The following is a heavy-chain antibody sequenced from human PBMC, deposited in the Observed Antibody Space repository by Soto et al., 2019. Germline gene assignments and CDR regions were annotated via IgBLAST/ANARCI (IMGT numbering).Heavy chain of an antibody. V-gene: IGHV3-23*01. CDR1: GFTFSSYA. CDR3: AKDTTGSISLNWFDP. CDR2: ISGSGSST. D-gene: IGHD1-26*01. Sequence: GGSLRLSCAASGFTFSSYAMSWVRQAPGKGLEWVSVISGSGSSTHYADSVQGRFTISRDNSKNTLYLQMNSLRAEDTAVYYCAKDTTGSISLNWFDPWGQGTLVTVSS. J-gene: IGHJ5*02.